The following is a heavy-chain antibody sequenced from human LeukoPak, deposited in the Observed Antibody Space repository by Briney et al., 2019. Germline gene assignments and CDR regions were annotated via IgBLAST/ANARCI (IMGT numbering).Heavy chain of an antibody. CDR3: ARDVRAVAGAFDY. D-gene: IGHD6-19*01. CDR1: GYTFTSYD. Sequence: ASVKVSCKASGYTFTSYDINWVRQATGQGLEWMGWMNPNSGNTGYAQKLQGRVTMTTDTSTSTAYMELRSLRSDDTAVYYCARDVRAVAGAFDYWGQGTLVTVSS. CDR2: MNPNSGNT. V-gene: IGHV1-8*02. J-gene: IGHJ4*02.